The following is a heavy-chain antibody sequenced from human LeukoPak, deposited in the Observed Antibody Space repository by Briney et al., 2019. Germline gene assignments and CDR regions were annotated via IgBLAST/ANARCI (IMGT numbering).Heavy chain of an antibody. V-gene: IGHV3-48*04. CDR1: GFTFSSYS. CDR3: ARDTAAASMDV. D-gene: IGHD6-13*01. CDR2: ISSSSSTI. J-gene: IGHJ6*02. Sequence: PGGSLRLSCAASGFTFSSYSMNWVRQAPGKGLEWVSYISSSSSTIYYADSVKGRFTISRDNAKNSLYLRMNSLRAEDTAVYYCARDTAAASMDVWGQGTTVTVSS.